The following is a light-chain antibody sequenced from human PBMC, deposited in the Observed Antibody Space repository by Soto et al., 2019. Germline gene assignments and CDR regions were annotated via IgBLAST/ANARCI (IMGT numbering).Light chain of an antibody. V-gene: IGLV2-11*01. J-gene: IGLJ2*01. Sequence: QSALTQPRSVSGSPGQSVTISCTGTSSDVGGYNYVSWYQQHPGKAPKLMIYDVSKRPSGVPDRFSGSKSGNTASLTISGLQAEDEADYYCCSYAGSYTYVVFGRGTQLTVL. CDR3: CSYAGSYTYVV. CDR1: SSDVGGYNY. CDR2: DVS.